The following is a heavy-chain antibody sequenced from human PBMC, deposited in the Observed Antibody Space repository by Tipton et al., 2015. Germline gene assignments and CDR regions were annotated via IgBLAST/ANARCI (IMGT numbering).Heavy chain of an antibody. D-gene: IGHD7-27*01. V-gene: IGHV3-9*01. CDR1: GFTFQDYA. Sequence: SLRLSCAASGFTFQDYAMHWVRQAPGKGLEWVSGISWNSRNIGYADSVKGRFTISRDNAKNSLYLQMNSLRAEDTALYYCAKSFGGLTGAFDYWGQGTLVTVSS. CDR2: ISWNSRNI. CDR3: AKSFGGLTGAFDY. J-gene: IGHJ4*02.